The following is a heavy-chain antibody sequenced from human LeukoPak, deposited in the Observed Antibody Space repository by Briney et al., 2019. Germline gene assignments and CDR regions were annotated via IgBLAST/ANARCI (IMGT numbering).Heavy chain of an antibody. Sequence: PGGSLRLSCAASGFTFGDYAVSWVRQAPGKGLEWVGFIRSKAYSGTTEYAASVKGRFTISRDDSKSIAYLQMNSLKTEDTAVYYCTRDPLHYYGSGSYYHFDYWGQGTLVTVSS. J-gene: IGHJ4*02. CDR1: GFTFGDYA. CDR2: IRSKAYSGTT. D-gene: IGHD3-10*01. CDR3: TRDPLHYYGSGSYYHFDY. V-gene: IGHV3-49*04.